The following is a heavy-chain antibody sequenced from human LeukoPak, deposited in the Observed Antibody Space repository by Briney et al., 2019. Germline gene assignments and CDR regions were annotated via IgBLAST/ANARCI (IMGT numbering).Heavy chain of an antibody. D-gene: IGHD2-15*01. CDR1: GGSINSGHYY. J-gene: IGHJ4*02. V-gene: IGHV4-61*09. CDR3: TRLWSTDCNGGSCPHQPNY. CDR2: ISTTGST. Sequence: NASETLSLTCTVSGGSINSGHYYWSWIRQPAGKGLEWIGHISTTGSTNCNPSLQSRVTISLDTSKNQFSLNLRSVTAADTALYYCTRLWSTDCNGGSCPHQPNYWGQGTLVTVSS.